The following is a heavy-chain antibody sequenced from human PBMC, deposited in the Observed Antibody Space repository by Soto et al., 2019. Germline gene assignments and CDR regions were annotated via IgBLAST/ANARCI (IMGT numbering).Heavy chain of an antibody. CDR1: GGSISSSSYY. CDR3: AREVRSSSWRRIDY. Sequence: PSETLSLTCTVSGGSISSSSYYWGWIRQPPGKGLEWIGSIYYSGSTNYNPSLKSRVTISVDTSKNQFSLKLSSVTAADTAVYYCAREVRSSSWRRIDYWGQGTLVTVSS. D-gene: IGHD6-13*01. V-gene: IGHV4-39*07. CDR2: IYYSGST. J-gene: IGHJ4*02.